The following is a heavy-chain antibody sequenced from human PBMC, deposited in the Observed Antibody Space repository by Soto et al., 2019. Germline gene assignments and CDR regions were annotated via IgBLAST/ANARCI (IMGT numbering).Heavy chain of an antibody. D-gene: IGHD3-3*01. J-gene: IGHJ6*03. CDR2: MNPNSGNT. V-gene: IGHV1-8*01. Sequence: GASVKVSCKASGYTFTSYDINWVRQATGQGLEWMGWMNPNSGNTGYAQKFQGRVTMTRNTSISTAYMELSSLRSEDTAVYYCARFLEWLDYYYMDVWGKGTTVTVSS. CDR3: ARFLEWLDYYYMDV. CDR1: GYTFTSYD.